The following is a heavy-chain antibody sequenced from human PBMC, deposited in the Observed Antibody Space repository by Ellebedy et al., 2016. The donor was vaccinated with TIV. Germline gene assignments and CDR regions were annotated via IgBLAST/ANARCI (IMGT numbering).Heavy chain of an antibody. CDR3: ARDMSDYIWGSYRWEPGY. CDR2: INVRNGDT. J-gene: IGHJ4*02. V-gene: IGHV1-3*01. Sequence: ASVKVSCXASGYPFISYAIQWVRQPPGQRLEWMGWINVRNGDTKYSQSIQARVTISRDTSASTAYMELSSLRSEDTAVYYCARDMSDYIWGSYRWEPGYWGQGTLVTVSS. CDR1: GYPFISYA. D-gene: IGHD3-16*02.